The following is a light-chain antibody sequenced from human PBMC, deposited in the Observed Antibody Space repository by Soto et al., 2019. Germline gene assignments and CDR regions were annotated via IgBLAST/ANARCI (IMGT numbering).Light chain of an antibody. Sequence: QSALTQPPSASGSPGQSVTISCTGTSSDVGGYDRVSWYQQYPGKAPKLFIYEVSKRPSGVPDRFSGSKSGNTASLTVSGLQAEDEADYYCSSYAGSSNYVFGTGTKVTVL. V-gene: IGLV2-8*01. CDR1: SSDVGGYDR. CDR3: SSYAGSSNYV. J-gene: IGLJ1*01. CDR2: EVS.